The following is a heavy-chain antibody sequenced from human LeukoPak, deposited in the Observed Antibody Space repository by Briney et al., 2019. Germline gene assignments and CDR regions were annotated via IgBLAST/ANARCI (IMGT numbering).Heavy chain of an antibody. CDR1: GFTFYSNA. D-gene: IGHD2-2*01. Sequence: PGGSLRLSCAASGFTFYSNAMSWVRQAPGKGLEWVSAISASGGSTYYADSVKGRFTISRDNSKNTLFLQMNSLRVEDTAVYYCAKETKTRGGPIDYWGQATLVTVSS. V-gene: IGHV3-23*01. CDR2: ISASGGST. J-gene: IGHJ4*02. CDR3: AKETKTRGGPIDY.